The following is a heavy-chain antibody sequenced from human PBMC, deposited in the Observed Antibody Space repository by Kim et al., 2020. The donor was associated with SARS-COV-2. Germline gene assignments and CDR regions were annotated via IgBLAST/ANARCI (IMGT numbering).Heavy chain of an antibody. CDR2: INHSGST. Sequence: SETLSLTCAVYGGSFSGYYWSWIRQPPGKGLEWIGEINHSGSTNYNPSLKSRVTISVDTSKNQFSLKLSSVTAADTAVYYCARANWGSYRYTSWGQGTLVTVSS. J-gene: IGHJ4*02. V-gene: IGHV4-34*01. CDR3: ARANWGSYRYTS. CDR1: GGSFSGYY. D-gene: IGHD3-16*02.